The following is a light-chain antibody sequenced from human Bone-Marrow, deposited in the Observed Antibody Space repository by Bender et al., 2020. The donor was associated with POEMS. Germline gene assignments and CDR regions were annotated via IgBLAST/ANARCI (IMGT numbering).Light chain of an antibody. CDR1: NIGSKN. Sequence: SYVLTQPPSVSVAPGQTARITCGGNNIGSKNVHWYQQKPGQAPVLVVYDDSDRPSGIPERFSGSTSGTTVTLTISGAQVEDDADYYCQVWDSSSDHVVFGGGTKLTVL. CDR3: QVWDSSSDHVV. J-gene: IGLJ2*01. CDR2: DDS. V-gene: IGLV3-21*02.